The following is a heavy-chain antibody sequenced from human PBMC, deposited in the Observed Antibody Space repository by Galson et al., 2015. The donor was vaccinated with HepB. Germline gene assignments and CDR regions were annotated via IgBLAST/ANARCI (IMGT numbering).Heavy chain of an antibody. CDR2: IDNTGGT. Sequence: SETLSLTCSVSGTSIGSHYWTWIRQPPGKGLEWIGYIDNTGGTYYNPSLRSRVTMSLHSSKNQFSLQLTSMTAADTAIYYCAGDRARRGCFYPWGQGTLVTVSS. V-gene: IGHV4-59*11. CDR1: GTSIGSHY. J-gene: IGHJ5*02. CDR3: AGDRARRGCFYP.